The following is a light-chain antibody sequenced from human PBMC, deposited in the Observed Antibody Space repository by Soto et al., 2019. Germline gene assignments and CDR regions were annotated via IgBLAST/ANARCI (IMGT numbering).Light chain of an antibody. CDR1: QSISRW. CDR3: QQYNSFWT. V-gene: IGKV1-5*01. Sequence: DIQMTQSPSTLSASVGDRVIISCRASQSISRWLAWYQQKPGKAPKLLIYGASSLENGVPFRFSGRGSGTDFTLTISSLQPDDSANYYCQQYNSFWTFGQGTKVEIK. J-gene: IGKJ1*01. CDR2: GAS.